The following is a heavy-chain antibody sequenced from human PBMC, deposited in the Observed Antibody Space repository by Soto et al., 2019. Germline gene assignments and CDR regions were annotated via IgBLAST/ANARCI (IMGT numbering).Heavy chain of an antibody. J-gene: IGHJ6*02. CDR3: AKDLHTPGLQLLRDYYYGMDV. CDR2: ISYDGSNK. CDR1: GFTFSSYG. D-gene: IGHD6-6*01. V-gene: IGHV3-30*18. Sequence: PGGSLRLSCAASGFTFSSYGMHWVRQAPGKGLEWVAVISYDGSNKYYADSVKGRFTISRDNSKNTLYLQMNSLRAEDTAVYYCAKDLHTPGLQLLRDYYYGMDVWGQGTTVTVSS.